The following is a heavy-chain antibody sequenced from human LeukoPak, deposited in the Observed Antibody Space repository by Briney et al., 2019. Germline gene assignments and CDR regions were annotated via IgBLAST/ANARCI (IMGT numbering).Heavy chain of an antibody. CDR1: GDSASSNSAA. V-gene: IGHV6-1*01. D-gene: IGHD3-22*01. J-gene: IGHJ3*02. CDR2: TYYRSKWYN. Sequence: SQTLSLTCAMSGDSASSNSAAWNWIRQSPSRGLEWLGRTYYRSKWYNDYAVSVKSRITFNPDTSKNQFSLQLNSVTPEDTAVYYCARSITMIVVVITGAFDIWGQGTMVTVSS. CDR3: ARSITMIVVVITGAFDI.